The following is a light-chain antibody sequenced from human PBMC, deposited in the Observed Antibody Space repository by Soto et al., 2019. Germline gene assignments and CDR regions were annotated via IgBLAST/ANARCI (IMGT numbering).Light chain of an antibody. CDR2: GVS. J-gene: IGLJ2*01. CDR3: SSYTTSTTVV. Sequence: QSALTQPASVSGSPGQSITISCTGTNSDVGAHDLVSWYQHHPGKAPRLMIYGVSNRPSGVSNRFSGSKSGNTASLTISGLPAEDEADYYCSSYTTSTTVVFGGGTKLTVL. CDR1: NSDVGAHDL. V-gene: IGLV2-14*01.